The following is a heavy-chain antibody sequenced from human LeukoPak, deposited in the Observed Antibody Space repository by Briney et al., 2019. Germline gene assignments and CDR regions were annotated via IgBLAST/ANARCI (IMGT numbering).Heavy chain of an antibody. J-gene: IGHJ4*02. CDR2: IYHSGST. CDR1: GGSISSGGYS. CDR3: ARGVVGSGSYHLDY. D-gene: IGHD3-10*01. Sequence: PSQTLSLTCAVSGGSISSGGYSWSWIRQPPGKGLEWIGYIYHSGSTYYNPSLKSRVTISVDRSKNQFSLKLSSVTAADTAVYYCARGVVGSGSYHLDYWGQGTLVTVSS. V-gene: IGHV4-30-2*01.